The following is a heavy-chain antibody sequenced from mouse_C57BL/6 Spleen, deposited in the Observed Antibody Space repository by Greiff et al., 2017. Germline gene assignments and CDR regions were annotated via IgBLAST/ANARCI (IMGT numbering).Heavy chain of an antibody. Sequence: VQLQQSGPVLVKPGASVKMSCKASGYTFTDYYMNWVKQSHGKSLEWIGVINPYNGGTSYNQKFKGKATLTVDKSSSTAYMELKSLTSEDSAVYYCAYDGYYGGFAYWGQGTLVTVSA. CDR1: GYTFTDYY. J-gene: IGHJ3*01. CDR2: INPYNGGT. V-gene: IGHV1-19*01. CDR3: AYDGYYGGFAY. D-gene: IGHD2-3*01.